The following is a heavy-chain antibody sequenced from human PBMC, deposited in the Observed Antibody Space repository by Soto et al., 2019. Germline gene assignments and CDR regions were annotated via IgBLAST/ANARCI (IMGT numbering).Heavy chain of an antibody. Sequence: QVQLQEPGPGLVKPSETLSLSCTVSGGSISSYYWSWFRQSPGKRMEWSGSVHHSWGSSYNPSLQSRVAISLDPSKSQFSPKVTSVTATDTAVYYCARQGFGPLHGLVDVWGQGTTVTVSS. CDR1: GGSISSYY. V-gene: IGHV4-59*08. CDR2: VHHSWGS. D-gene: IGHD3-10*01. CDR3: ARQGFGPLHGLVDV. J-gene: IGHJ6*02.